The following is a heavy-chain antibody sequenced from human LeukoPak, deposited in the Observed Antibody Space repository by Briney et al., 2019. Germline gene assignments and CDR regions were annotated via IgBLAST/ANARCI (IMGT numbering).Heavy chain of an antibody. CDR2: IYTSGTT. Sequence: SETLSLTCTVSGGSVSSGNYYWSWIRQPAGKRLEWIGRIYTSGTTNYNPSLDSRVTILLDTSKNQFSLKLSSVTAADTAVYYRARAVGSSESNYFDPWGQGTLATVSP. CDR3: ARAVGSSESNYFDP. D-gene: IGHD1-7*01. V-gene: IGHV4-61*02. CDR1: GGSVSSGNYY. J-gene: IGHJ5*02.